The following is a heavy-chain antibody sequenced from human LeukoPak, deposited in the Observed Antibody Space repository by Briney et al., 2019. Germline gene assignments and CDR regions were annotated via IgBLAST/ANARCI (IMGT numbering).Heavy chain of an antibody. CDR1: GFTFSSYA. V-gene: IGHV3-30*04. CDR2: ISYDGSNK. Sequence: PGGSLRLSCAASGFTFSSYAMHWVRQAPGKGLEWVAVISYDGSNKYYADSVKGRFTISRDNSKNTLYLQMNSLRAEDTAVYYCAKRIQSAMATGYWGRGTLVTVSS. J-gene: IGHJ4*02. D-gene: IGHD5-18*01. CDR3: AKRIQSAMATGY.